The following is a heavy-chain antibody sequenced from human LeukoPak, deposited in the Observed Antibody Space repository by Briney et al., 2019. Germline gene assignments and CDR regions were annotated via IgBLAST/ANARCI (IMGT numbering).Heavy chain of an antibody. CDR2: IIPIFGTA. V-gene: IGHV1-69*01. J-gene: IGHJ4*02. CDR1: GGTFSSYA. D-gene: IGHD6-13*01. Sequence: SVKVSCKASGGTFSSYAISWVRQAPGQGLEWMGGIIPIFGTANYAQKFQGRVTITADESTSTAYMELSSLRSEDAAVYYCARGQRIAAAGTGFDYWGQGTLVTVSS. CDR3: ARGQRIAAAGTGFDY.